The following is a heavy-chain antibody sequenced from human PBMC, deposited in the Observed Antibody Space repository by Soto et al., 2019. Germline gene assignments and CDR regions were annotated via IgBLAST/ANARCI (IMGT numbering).Heavy chain of an antibody. CDR1: GFTFSSYS. CDR3: ARADSSRPWDY. Sequence: EVQLVESGGGLVKPGGSLRLSCAASGFTFSSYSMNWVRQAPGKGLEWVSSISSSSSYIYYEDSVKGRFTISSDNAKNSMYLQMNSLRAEDTAVYYCARADSSRPWDYWGQGTLVTVSS. D-gene: IGHD6-13*01. J-gene: IGHJ4*02. V-gene: IGHV3-21*01. CDR2: ISSSSSYI.